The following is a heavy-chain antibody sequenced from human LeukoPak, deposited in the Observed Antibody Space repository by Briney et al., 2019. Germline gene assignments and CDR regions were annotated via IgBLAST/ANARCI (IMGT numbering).Heavy chain of an antibody. J-gene: IGHJ6*02. V-gene: IGHV3-66*01. Sequence: PGGSLRLSCAASGFTVSSNYMSWVRQAPGKGLEWVSVIYSGGSTYYADSVKGRFTISTDNSKNTLYLQMNSLRAEETAVYYCARVPNSSSWSDYYYYGMDVWGQGTTVTVSS. CDR3: ARVPNSSSWSDYYYYGMDV. CDR2: IYSGGST. CDR1: GFTVSSNY. D-gene: IGHD6-13*01.